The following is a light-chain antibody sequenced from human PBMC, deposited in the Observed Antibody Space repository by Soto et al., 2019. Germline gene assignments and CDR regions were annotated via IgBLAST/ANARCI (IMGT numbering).Light chain of an antibody. V-gene: IGKV1-39*01. CDR1: QSINIY. Sequence: DIQMTQSPSSLSASVGDSVIITCRASQSINIYLSWYQQKPGKAPKLLINVASTLQGGVPSRFSGSGSGTEFPLAISSLQPEDSATYYCQQSFSTPQTFGGGTRVEIK. J-gene: IGKJ4*01. CDR3: QQSFSTPQT. CDR2: VAS.